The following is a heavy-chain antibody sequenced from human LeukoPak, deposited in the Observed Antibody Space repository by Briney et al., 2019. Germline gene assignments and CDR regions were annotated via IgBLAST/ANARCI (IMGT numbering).Heavy chain of an antibody. D-gene: IGHD6-19*01. CDR3: ARRTSSGWLDY. Sequence: SETLSRTCSGYGGSISSYNWRWIPQPPGQGLVGIGSVYYGGRTSSNPPLKSRVTISLDTSRNQFSLKLSSVTAADTAVYYYARRTSSGWLDYWGQGTLVTVSS. J-gene: IGHJ4*02. CDR1: GGSISSYN. CDR2: VYYGGRT. V-gene: IGHV4-59*08.